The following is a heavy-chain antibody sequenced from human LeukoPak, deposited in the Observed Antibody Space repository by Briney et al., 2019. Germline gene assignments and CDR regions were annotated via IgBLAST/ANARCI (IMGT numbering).Heavy chain of an antibody. D-gene: IGHD3-3*01. J-gene: IGHJ5*02. CDR1: GDSISSSDYY. V-gene: IGHV4-61*08. CDR2: IYYSGST. Sequence: PSETLSLTCTVSGDSISSSDYYWGWIRQPPGKGLEWIGYIYYSGSTNYNPSLKSRVTISVDTSKNQFSLKLSSVTAADTAVYYCARDQQYDAENWFDPWGQGTLVTVSS. CDR3: ARDQQYDAENWFDP.